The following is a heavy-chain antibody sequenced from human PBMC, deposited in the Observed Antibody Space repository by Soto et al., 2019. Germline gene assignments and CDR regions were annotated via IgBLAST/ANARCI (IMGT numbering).Heavy chain of an antibody. CDR2: IKQDGSEK. V-gene: IGHV3-7*01. CDR3: ARDPQDYFDY. J-gene: IGHJ4*02. Sequence: PGGSLRLSCEASAFTFSSYWMSWVRQAPGKGLEWVANIKQDGSEKYYVDSVKGRFTISRDNAKNSLYLQMNSLRAEDTAVYYCARDPQDYFDYWGQGTLVTVSS. CDR1: AFTFSSYW.